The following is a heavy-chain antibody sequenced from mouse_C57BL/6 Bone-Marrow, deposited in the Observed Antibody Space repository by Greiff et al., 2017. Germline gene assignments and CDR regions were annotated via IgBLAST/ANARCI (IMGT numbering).Heavy chain of an antibody. J-gene: IGHJ3*01. Sequence: EVQLVESGPGLVKPSQSLSLTCSVTGYSITSGYYWNWIRQFPGNKLEWMGYISYDGSNNYNPSLKNRISITRDTSKNQFFLKLNSVTTEDTATYYCAIIYDGYYVGFAYWGQGTLVTVSA. V-gene: IGHV3-6*01. D-gene: IGHD2-3*01. CDR1: GYSITSGYY. CDR3: AIIYDGYYVGFAY. CDR2: ISYDGSN.